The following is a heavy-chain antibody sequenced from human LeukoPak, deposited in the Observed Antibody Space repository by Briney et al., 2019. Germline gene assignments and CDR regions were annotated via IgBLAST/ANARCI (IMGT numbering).Heavy chain of an antibody. D-gene: IGHD3-22*01. Sequence: GGSLRLSCAASGFTFSSYGMHWVRQAPGKGLEWVAVISYDGSNKYYADSVKGRFTISRDNSKNTLYLQMNSLRAEDTAVYYCAKGCDSSGYYSFYWGQGTLVTVSS. V-gene: IGHV3-30*18. J-gene: IGHJ4*02. CDR2: ISYDGSNK. CDR3: AKGCDSSGYYSFY. CDR1: GFTFSSYG.